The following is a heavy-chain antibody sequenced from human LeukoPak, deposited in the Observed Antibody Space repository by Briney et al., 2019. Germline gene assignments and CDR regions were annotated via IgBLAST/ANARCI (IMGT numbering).Heavy chain of an antibody. CDR1: GFTFSSYA. CDR2: ISSSSSYI. CDR3: ARDAGSSGWNG. Sequence: GGSLRLSCAASGFTFSSYAMSWVRQAPGKGLEWVSSISSSSSYIYYADSVKGRFTISRDNAKNSLYLQMNSLRAEDTAVYYCARDAGSSGWNGWGQGTLVTVSS. D-gene: IGHD6-19*01. J-gene: IGHJ4*02. V-gene: IGHV3-21*01.